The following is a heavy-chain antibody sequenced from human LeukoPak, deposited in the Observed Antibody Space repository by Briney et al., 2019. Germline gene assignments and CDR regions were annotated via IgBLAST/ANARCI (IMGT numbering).Heavy chain of an antibody. CDR2: ISYDGSNK. J-gene: IGHJ4*02. V-gene: IGHV3-30*18. Sequence: GGSLRLSCAASGFTFSIYGMHWVRQAPGKGLEWVAVISYDGSNKYYADSVKGRFTISRDNSKNTLYLQMNSLRAEDTAVYYCAKDEWELLTFIDYWGQGTLVTVSS. CDR3: AKDEWELLTFIDY. CDR1: GFTFSIYG. D-gene: IGHD1-26*01.